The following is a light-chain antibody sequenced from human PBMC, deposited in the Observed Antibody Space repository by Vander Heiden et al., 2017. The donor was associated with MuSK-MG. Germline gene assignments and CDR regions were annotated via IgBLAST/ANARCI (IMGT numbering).Light chain of an antibody. CDR1: SSDVGAYNY. CDR2: EVT. V-gene: IGLV2-8*01. Sequence: QSALTQPPSASGSPGQSVTISCTGTSSDVGAYNYVSWYQQHPGKVPKLIIYEVTKRPSGVPDRFSGSKSGNTASLTVSGLRAEDEADYYCSSFGGAKVFGGGTRLTVL. J-gene: IGLJ2*01. CDR3: SSFGGAKV.